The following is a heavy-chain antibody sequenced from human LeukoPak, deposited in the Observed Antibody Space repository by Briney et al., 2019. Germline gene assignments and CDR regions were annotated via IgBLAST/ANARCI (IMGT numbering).Heavy chain of an antibody. Sequence: SETLSLTCTVSGYSINSGYYWAWIRQPPGKGLEWIGSIYHSGSAYYNPSLKSRVTISVDTSKNQFSLKLSSVTAADTAVYFCARAKVAARDPNNWFDPWGQGTLVTVSP. CDR1: GYSINSGYY. CDR2: IYHSGSA. D-gene: IGHD6-6*01. V-gene: IGHV4-38-2*02. J-gene: IGHJ5*02. CDR3: ARAKVAARDPNNWFDP.